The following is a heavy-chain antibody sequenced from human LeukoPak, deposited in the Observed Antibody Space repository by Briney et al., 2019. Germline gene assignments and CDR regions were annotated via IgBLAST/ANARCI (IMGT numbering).Heavy chain of an antibody. J-gene: IGHJ4*02. Sequence: GGSLRLSCAASGFTFSTFAMIWVRQPPGKGLEWVSSIFPSGGEIHYADSVRGRFTISRDNAKNSLYLQMNSLRAEDTAVYYCARAAILLYDSSDAISPGEGDYWGQGTLVTVSS. V-gene: IGHV3-21*01. CDR3: ARAAILLYDSSDAISPGEGDY. CDR1: GFTFSTFA. D-gene: IGHD3-22*01. CDR2: IFPSGGEI.